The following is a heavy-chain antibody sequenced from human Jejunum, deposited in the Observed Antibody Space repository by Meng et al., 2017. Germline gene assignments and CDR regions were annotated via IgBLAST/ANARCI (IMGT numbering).Heavy chain of an antibody. CDR3: ARGGMYTSRMSSDA. V-gene: IGHV3-9*01. Sequence: SLKISCTVSGFTFEDYTMHWVRQRPGKGLEWVSGISWNTGSFYYADSVKGRFTISRDNAKNLVFLQMDSLRAEDTAVYYCARGGMYTSRMSSDAWGQGTLVTVSS. CDR2: ISWNTGSF. CDR1: GFTFEDYT. J-gene: IGHJ5*02. D-gene: IGHD2-8*01.